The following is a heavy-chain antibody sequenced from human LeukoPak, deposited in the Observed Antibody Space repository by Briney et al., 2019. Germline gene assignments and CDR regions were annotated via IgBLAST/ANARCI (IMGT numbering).Heavy chain of an antibody. CDR2: IYSGGST. CDR3: ARDTRLYSGSGSYFLDP. D-gene: IGHD3-10*01. V-gene: IGHV3-53*01. J-gene: IGHJ5*02. CDR1: GXTVSNNY. Sequence: GGSLRLSCAASGXTVSNNYVSWVRQAPGKGLEWVSVIYSGGSTYYADSVKGRFTISRDNSKNTLYLQMNSLRAEDTAVYYCARDTRLYSGSGSYFLDPWGQGTLVTVSS.